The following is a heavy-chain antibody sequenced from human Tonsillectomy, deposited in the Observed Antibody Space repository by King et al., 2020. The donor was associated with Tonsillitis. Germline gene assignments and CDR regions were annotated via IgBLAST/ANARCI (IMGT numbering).Heavy chain of an antibody. V-gene: IGHV4-59*01. CDR3: ARDGYDILTGCRRIDY. CDR1: GGSISSYY. CDR2: IYYSGST. J-gene: IGHJ4*02. D-gene: IGHD3-9*01. Sequence: QLQESGPGLVKPSETLSLTCTVSGGSISSYYWSWIRQPPGKGLEWIGYIYYSGSTNYNPSLKCRVTISVDTSKNQFSLKLSSVGAADTAVYYCARDGYDILTGCRRIDYWGQGTLVTVSS.